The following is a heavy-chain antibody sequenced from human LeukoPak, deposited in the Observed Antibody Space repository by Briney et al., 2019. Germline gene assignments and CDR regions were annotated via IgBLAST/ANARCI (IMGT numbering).Heavy chain of an antibody. D-gene: IGHD3-3*01. CDR1: GGSISSDY. CDR2: ISYSGIT. J-gene: IGHJ6*02. Sequence: SETLSLTCTVSGGSISSDYWSWIRQPPGKGLEWIGYISYSGITNYNPSLKSRVTISVDTSKNQFSLKLSSVTAADTAVYYCASIPRDYDFWSGYYPIYYYGMDVWGQGTTVTVSS. V-gene: IGHV4-59*08. CDR3: ASIPRDYDFWSGYYPIYYYGMDV.